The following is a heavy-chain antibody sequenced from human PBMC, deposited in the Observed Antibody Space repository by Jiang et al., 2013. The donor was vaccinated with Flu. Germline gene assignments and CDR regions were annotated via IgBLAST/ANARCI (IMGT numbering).Heavy chain of an antibody. Sequence: QLVESGGVLVXPGGSLRLSCAGSGFTFKNYDFHWVRQAPGKGLEWVSAIGTIGDTYYADSVRGRFTISREDVSNSLYLQMNSLRAGDTAVYYCAREGTRITLDLFEIWGQGTMVTVSS. CDR1: GFTFKNYD. J-gene: IGHJ3*02. CDR3: AREGTRITLDLFEI. V-gene: IGHV3-13*01. D-gene: IGHD5-24*01. CDR2: IGTIGDT.